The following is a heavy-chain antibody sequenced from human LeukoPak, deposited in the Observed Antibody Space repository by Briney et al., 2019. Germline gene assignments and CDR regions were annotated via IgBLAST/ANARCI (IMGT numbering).Heavy chain of an antibody. V-gene: IGHV1-3*01. Sequence: GASVKVSCKASGYTFISYVMYWVRQAPGQRLEWMGWINAGNGNTKYSQKFQGRVTITRDTSASTAYMELRSLRSDDTAVYYCARGVAAAWFDPWGQGTLVTVSS. CDR1: GYTFISYV. CDR2: INAGNGNT. J-gene: IGHJ5*02. CDR3: ARGVAAAWFDP. D-gene: IGHD6-13*01.